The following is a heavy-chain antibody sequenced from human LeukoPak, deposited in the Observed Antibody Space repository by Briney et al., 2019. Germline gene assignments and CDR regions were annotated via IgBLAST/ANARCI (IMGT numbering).Heavy chain of an antibody. CDR1: GGSFSGFY. V-gene: IGHV4-34*01. D-gene: IGHD6-6*01. CDR2: IKHSGST. CDR3: AVAARYYYYYYMGV. J-gene: IGHJ6*03. Sequence: SETLSLTCAVYGGSFSGFYWSWIRQPPGKGLEWIGEIKHSGSTNYNPSLKSRVTISVDTSKNQFSLKLSSVTAADTAVYYCAVAARYYYYYYMGVWGKGTTVTVSS.